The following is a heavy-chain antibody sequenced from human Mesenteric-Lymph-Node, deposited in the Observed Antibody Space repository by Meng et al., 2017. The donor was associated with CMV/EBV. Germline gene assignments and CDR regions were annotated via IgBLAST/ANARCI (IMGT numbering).Heavy chain of an antibody. CDR1: GFNFNFYG. J-gene: IGHJ5*02. D-gene: IGHD3-10*02. Sequence: GGSLRLSCVASGFNFNFYGMHWVRQAPGKGLEWVSYISSSSSYIYYADSVKGRFTISRDNAKNSLYLQMNSLRAEDTAVYYCARLFRFDPWGQGTLVTVSS. V-gene: IGHV3-21*05. CDR2: ISSSSSYI. CDR3: ARLFRFDP.